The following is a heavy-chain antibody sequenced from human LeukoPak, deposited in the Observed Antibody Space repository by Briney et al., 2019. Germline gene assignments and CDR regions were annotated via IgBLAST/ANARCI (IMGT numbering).Heavy chain of an antibody. J-gene: IGHJ4*02. CDR3: AGDIGVKLWRGLQFDY. D-gene: IGHD6-19*01. CDR1: GFTFSSYW. CDR2: IKKDGSEK. Sequence: GGSLRLSCAASGFTFSSYWMNWVRQAPGKGLEWVANIKKDGSEKYYVDSVEGRFTISRDNAKNSLYLQMNSLRAEDTAVYYCAGDIGVKLWRGLQFDYWGQGTLVTVSS. V-gene: IGHV3-7*01.